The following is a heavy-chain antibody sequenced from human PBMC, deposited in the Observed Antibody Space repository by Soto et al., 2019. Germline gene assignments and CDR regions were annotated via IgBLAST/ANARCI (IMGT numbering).Heavy chain of an antibody. CDR1: GYTFTSHD. CDR3: ARGGDYYGSGSSYFDH. V-gene: IGHV1-8*01. Sequence: QVQLVQSGAEVKKPGASVKVSCKASGYTFTSHDINWVRQATGQGPEWMGWMNPNSGNTGFAQKFQGRVTMTXXTXIXXAYMEVSSLRSEDTAVYYCARGGDYYGSGSSYFDHWGQGTLVTVSS. J-gene: IGHJ4*02. CDR2: MNPNSGNT. D-gene: IGHD3-10*01.